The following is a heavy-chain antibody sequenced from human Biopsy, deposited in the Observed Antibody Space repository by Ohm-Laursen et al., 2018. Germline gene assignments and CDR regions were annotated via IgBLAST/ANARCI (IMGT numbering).Heavy chain of an antibody. CDR2: IDPNSGGT. J-gene: IGHJ4*02. V-gene: IGHV1-2*02. Sequence: SSVKVSCKVSGYTFSGYYIHWVRQAPGQGLEWMGWIDPNSGGTHYAQKFQGRVTMTRDTSISTPYMELNRLTSDDTAVYYCARDGSVPVFLMSLDSWGQGTLATVS. D-gene: IGHD6-19*01. CDR3: ARDGSVPVFLMSLDS. CDR1: GYTFSGYY.